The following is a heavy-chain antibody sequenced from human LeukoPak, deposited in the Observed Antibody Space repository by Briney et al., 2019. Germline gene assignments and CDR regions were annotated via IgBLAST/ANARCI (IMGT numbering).Heavy chain of an antibody. CDR3: ARDLVGNAFDI. Sequence: SETLSLTCTVSGGSISSSSYYWSWIRQPPGKGLEWIGYIYYSGSTNYNPSLKSRVTISVDTSKNQFSLKLSSVTAADTAVYYCARDLVGNAFDIWGQGTMVTVSS. CDR1: GGSISSSSYY. CDR2: IYYSGST. V-gene: IGHV4-61*01. D-gene: IGHD7-27*01. J-gene: IGHJ3*02.